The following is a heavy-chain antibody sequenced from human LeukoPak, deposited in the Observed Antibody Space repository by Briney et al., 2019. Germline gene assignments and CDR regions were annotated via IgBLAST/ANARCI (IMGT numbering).Heavy chain of an antibody. Sequence: GGSLRLSCAASGFTFSSYGMHWVRQAPGKGLEWVAVISYDGSNKYYADSVKGRFTISRDNAKNSLYLQMNSLRAEDTAVYYCLSGSYSCWGQGTLVTVSS. J-gene: IGHJ4*02. CDR3: LSGSYSC. CDR1: GFTFSSYG. D-gene: IGHD1-26*01. CDR2: ISYDGSNK. V-gene: IGHV3-30*03.